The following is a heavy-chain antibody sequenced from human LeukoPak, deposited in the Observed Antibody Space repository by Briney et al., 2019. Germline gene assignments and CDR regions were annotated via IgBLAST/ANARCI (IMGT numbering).Heavy chain of an antibody. CDR1: GFTFSSYA. J-gene: IGHJ4*02. V-gene: IGHV3-23*01. CDR2: ISGSGGST. D-gene: IGHD3-22*01. CDR3: AKASYDSSGYYYGRYYFDY. Sequence: PGGSLRLSCAASGFTFSSYAMSWVRQAPGKGLEWVSAISGSGGSTYYADSVKGRFTISRDNSKNTLYLQMNSLRAEDTAVYYRAKASYDSSGYYYGRYYFDYWGQGTLVTVSS.